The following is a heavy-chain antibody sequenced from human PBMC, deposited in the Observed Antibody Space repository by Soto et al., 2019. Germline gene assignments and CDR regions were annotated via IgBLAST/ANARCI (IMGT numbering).Heavy chain of an antibody. CDR1: GFTFTNYG. J-gene: IGHJ4*02. CDR2: IWYDGSDK. Sequence: QVHLVESGGGVVQPGRSLRLSCAASGFTFTNYGMHWVRQAPGKGLEWVAVIWYDGSDKYYADSVKGRFTISRDNSKNTLFLQMNSLRDEDTAVYYCARGPATIVGAMDSWGQGTLVTVSS. D-gene: IGHD1-26*01. V-gene: IGHV3-33*01. CDR3: ARGPATIVGAMDS.